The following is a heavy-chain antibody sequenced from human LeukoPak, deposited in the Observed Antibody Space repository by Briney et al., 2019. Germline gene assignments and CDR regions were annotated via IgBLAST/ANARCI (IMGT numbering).Heavy chain of an antibody. CDR2: IFGSGGYT. J-gene: IGHJ3*02. D-gene: IGHD2-21*01. CDR1: GVTFSSHD. CDR3: ARGTESTRYRGDVDI. Sequence: RGGLRLSCAASGVTFSSHDMSWGRQAPGEGLGWVSSIFGSGGYTYYADSVKGAVTISRDNAKNTLHLQIHTFSAEATAVYYRARGTESTRYRGDVDIWGQGTMVTVSS. V-gene: IGHV3-23*01.